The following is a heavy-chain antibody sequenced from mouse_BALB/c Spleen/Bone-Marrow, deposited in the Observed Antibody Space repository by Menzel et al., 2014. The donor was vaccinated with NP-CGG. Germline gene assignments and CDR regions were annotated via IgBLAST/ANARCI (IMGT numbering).Heavy chain of an antibody. CDR3: ARQGDYREAMDH. V-gene: IGHV5-9-3*01. Sequence: EVKVVESGGGLVKPGGSLKLSCAASGFTFSPYAMSWVRQTPEKGLEWVATISSGGGYTYYPDSLTGRFSISRDNAKNTLYLQMSSLRSEDTAIYYCARQGDYREAMDHWGQGTLVPVSS. CDR2: ISSGGGYT. D-gene: IGHD2-12*01. J-gene: IGHJ4*01. CDR1: GFTFSPYA.